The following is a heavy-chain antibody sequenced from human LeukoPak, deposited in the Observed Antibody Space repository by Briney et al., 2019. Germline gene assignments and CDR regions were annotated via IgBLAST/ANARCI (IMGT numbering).Heavy chain of an antibody. V-gene: IGHV4-31*03. Sequence: TLSLSCTVSGGSISSGGYYWSRIRQHPGKGMEWIAYIYYSGSTYYNPSLKSRVTISVDTSKNQFSLKLSSVTAADTAVYYCARGYSSSWYFDYWGQGTLVTVSS. CDR1: GGSISSGGYY. J-gene: IGHJ4*02. CDR3: ARGYSSSWYFDY. CDR2: IYYSGST. D-gene: IGHD6-13*01.